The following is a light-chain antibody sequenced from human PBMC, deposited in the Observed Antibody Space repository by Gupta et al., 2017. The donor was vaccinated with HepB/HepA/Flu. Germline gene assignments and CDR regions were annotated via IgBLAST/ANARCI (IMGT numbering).Light chain of an antibody. V-gene: IGKV1D-16*01. CDR1: QDINSW. CDR2: VAS. J-gene: IGKJ1*01. CDR3: QQYKNYPRT. Sequence: DIQMTQSPFSLSASVGDSVTITRRASQDINSWLAWYQQKPEKAPKSLIYVASSLQSGVPSRFSGSGSGTNFTLTISSLQPEDFATYYCQQYKNYPRTFGQGTKVEIK.